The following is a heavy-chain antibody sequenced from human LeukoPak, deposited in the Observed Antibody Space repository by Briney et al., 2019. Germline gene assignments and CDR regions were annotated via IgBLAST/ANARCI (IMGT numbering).Heavy chain of an antibody. V-gene: IGHV4-30-4*01. CDR2: IYYSGST. CDR3: ARVLWELPELHLDY. CDR1: GGSISSGDYY. J-gene: IGHJ4*02. D-gene: IGHD1-26*01. Sequence: SETLSLTCTVSGGSISSGDYYWSWIRQPPGKGLEWIGYIYYSGSTYYNPSLKSRVTISVDTSKNQFSLKLSSVTAADTAVYYCARVLWELPELHLDYWGQGTLVTVSS.